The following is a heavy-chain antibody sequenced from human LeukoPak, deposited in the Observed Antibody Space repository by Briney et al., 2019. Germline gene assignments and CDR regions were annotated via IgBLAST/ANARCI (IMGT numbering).Heavy chain of an antibody. D-gene: IGHD6-19*01. J-gene: IGHJ4*02. CDR2: IYYSGST. CDR3: ARDRSGYSSGWYHLGY. V-gene: IGHV4-59*01. CDR1: GGSISSYY. Sequence: SETLSLTCTVSGGSISSYYWSWIRQPPGKGLEWIGNIYYSGSTTYNPSLKSRVTISIDTSKNQFSLNVSSVTAADTAVYYCARDRSGYSSGWYHLGYWGQGTLVTVSS.